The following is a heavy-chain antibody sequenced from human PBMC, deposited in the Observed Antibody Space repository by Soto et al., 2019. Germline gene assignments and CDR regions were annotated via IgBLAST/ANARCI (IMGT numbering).Heavy chain of an antibody. CDR1: GGSISSGGYY. J-gene: IGHJ4*02. CDR2: IYYSGST. V-gene: IGHV4-31*03. Sequence: VQLVESGPGLVKPSQTLSLTCTVSGGSISSGGYYWSWIRQHPGKGLEWIGYIYYSGSTYYNPSLKSRVTISVDTSKNQFSLKLSSVTAADTAVYYCARTVTTYNYFDYWGQGTLVTVSS. CDR3: ARTVTTYNYFDY. D-gene: IGHD4-17*01.